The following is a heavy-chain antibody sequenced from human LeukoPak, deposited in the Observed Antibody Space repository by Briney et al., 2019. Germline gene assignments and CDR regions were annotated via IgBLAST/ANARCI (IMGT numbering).Heavy chain of an antibody. CDR1: GGSISSSSYY. CDR2: MYYSGST. CDR3: AREWWELLDDAFDI. J-gene: IGHJ3*02. V-gene: IGHV4-39*07. D-gene: IGHD1-26*01. Sequence: SETLSLTCTVSGGSISSSSYYWGWIRQPPGKGLEWIGSMYYSGSTYYNPSLRSRVAISVDTSKSQFSLKLSSVTAADTAVYYCAREWWELLDDAFDIWGQGTMVTVSS.